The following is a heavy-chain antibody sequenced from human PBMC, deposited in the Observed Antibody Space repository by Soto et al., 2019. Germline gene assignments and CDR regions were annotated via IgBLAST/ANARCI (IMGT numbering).Heavy chain of an antibody. CDR2: ISGSGAST. Sequence: QSGGSLRLSCDASGFTLSTYAMVWVRQAPGKGLEWVSAISGSGASTYYADSVQGRFTISRDTSKNTLYVQMNSLRADDTAIYYCAKGSRASRPYYFDYWGQGTLVTVSS. D-gene: IGHD3-16*01. CDR1: GFTLSTYA. CDR3: AKGSRASRPYYFDY. J-gene: IGHJ4*02. V-gene: IGHV3-23*01.